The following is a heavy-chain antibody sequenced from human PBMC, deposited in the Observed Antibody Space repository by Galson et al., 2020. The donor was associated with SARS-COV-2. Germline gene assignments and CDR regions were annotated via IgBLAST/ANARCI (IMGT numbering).Heavy chain of an antibody. Sequence: ASVKVSCKASGYTFTNYGISWVRQAPGQGLEWVGWISTDSANTNYAQRLQGRVTMTTDTSTSTAYMELGSLTSDDTAVYYCARVGYDILTGYPLHAYDYWGQGTLVTVSS. D-gene: IGHD3-9*01. V-gene: IGHV1-18*01. J-gene: IGHJ4*02. CDR3: ARVGYDILTGYPLHAYDY. CDR2: ISTDSANT. CDR1: GYTFTNYG.